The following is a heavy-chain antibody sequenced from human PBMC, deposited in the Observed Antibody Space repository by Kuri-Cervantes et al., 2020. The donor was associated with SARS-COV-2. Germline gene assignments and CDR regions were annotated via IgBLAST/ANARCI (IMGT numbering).Heavy chain of an antibody. Sequence: GGSLRLSCGASGFTFSHYAMSWFRQAPGKGLEWVSTITISGLRTHYADSVKGRFTISRDNSKNTVYLQMNSLRADDTAVYYCAKIAGYNSGWYDDWGQGTLVTVSS. CDR1: GFTFSHYA. V-gene: IGHV3-23*01. CDR2: ITISGLRT. D-gene: IGHD6-19*01. CDR3: AKIAGYNSGWYDD. J-gene: IGHJ5*02.